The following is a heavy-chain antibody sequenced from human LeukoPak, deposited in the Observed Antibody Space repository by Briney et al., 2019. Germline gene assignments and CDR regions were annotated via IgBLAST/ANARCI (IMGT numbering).Heavy chain of an antibody. CDR1: GYTFTGYY. V-gene: IGHV1-18*04. CDR2: ISAYNGNT. CDR3: ARAAEPLYDILTGYYYYYGMDV. D-gene: IGHD3-9*01. J-gene: IGHJ6*02. Sequence: ASVKVSCKASGYTFTGYYMHWVRQAPGQGLEWMGWISAYNGNTNYAQKLQGRVTMTTDTSTSTAYMELRSLRSDDTAVYYCARAAEPLYDILTGYYYYYGMDVWGQGTTVTVSS.